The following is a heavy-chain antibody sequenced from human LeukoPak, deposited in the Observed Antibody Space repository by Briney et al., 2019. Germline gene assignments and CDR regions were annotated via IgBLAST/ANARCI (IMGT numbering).Heavy chain of an antibody. CDR1: GYTFTGYY. J-gene: IGHJ4*02. CDR3: ARGMWDDLIFDY. D-gene: IGHD3/OR15-3a*01. V-gene: IGHV1-2*06. CDR2: INPNSGGT. Sequence: ASAKVSCKASGYTFTGYYMHWVRQAPGQGLEWMGRINPNSGGTNYAQKFQGRVNMTRDTSISTAYMELSRLRSDDTAVYYCARGMWDDLIFDYWGQGTLVTVSS.